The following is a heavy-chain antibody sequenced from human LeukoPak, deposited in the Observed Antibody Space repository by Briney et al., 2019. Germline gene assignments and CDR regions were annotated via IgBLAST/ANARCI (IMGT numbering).Heavy chain of an antibody. D-gene: IGHD2-15*01. CDR1: GYTFTGYY. J-gene: IGHJ4*02. CDR2: INPNSGGT. Sequence: GASVKVSCKASGYTFTGYYMHWVRQAPGQGLEWIGWINPNSGGTNYAQKFQGRVTMTRDTSISTAYMELSRLRSDDTAVYYCARDRRYCSGGSCQPFDYWGQGTLVTVSS. V-gene: IGHV1-2*02. CDR3: ARDRRYCSGGSCQPFDY.